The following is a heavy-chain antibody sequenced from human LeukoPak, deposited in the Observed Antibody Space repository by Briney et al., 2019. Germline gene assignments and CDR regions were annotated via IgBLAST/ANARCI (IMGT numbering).Heavy chain of an antibody. CDR3: ARGRWTGVARGSYYFDY. CDR2: IDAGNGRT. CDR1: GYTFTSYA. J-gene: IGHJ4*02. Sequence: ASVKVSCKASGYTFTSYAMHWVRQAPGQRLEWMGWIDAGNGRTKYSQSFQGRLTIIRDTSATTAYMELSSLTSEDTAIYYCARGRWTGVARGSYYFDYWGQGTLVSVSS. V-gene: IGHV1-3*01. D-gene: IGHD3-10*01.